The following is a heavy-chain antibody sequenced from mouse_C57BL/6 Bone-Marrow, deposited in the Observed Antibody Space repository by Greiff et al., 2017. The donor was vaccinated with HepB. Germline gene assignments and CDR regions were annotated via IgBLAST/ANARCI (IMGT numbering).Heavy chain of an antibody. CDR1: GYTFTSYW. V-gene: IGHV1-50*01. CDR2: IDPSDSYT. Sequence: VQLQQPGAELVKPGASVKLSCKASGYTFTSYWMQWVKQRPGQGLEWIGEIDPSDSYTNYNQKFKGKATLTVDTSSSTAYMQLSSLTSEDSAVYYCARGLPYDFDYWGQGTGLTVSS. J-gene: IGHJ2*03. D-gene: IGHD2-14*01. CDR3: ARGLPYDFDY.